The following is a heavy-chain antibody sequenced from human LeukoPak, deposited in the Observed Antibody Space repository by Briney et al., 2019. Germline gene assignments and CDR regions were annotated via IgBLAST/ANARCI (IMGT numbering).Heavy chain of an antibody. CDR1: GGFISSGSYY. V-gene: IGHV4-61*02. CDR3: ARSGSYAPHYFDY. Sequence: PSETLSLTCTVSGGFISSGSYYWRWIRQPAGKGLEWIGRIYTSGSTNHNPSLKSRVTISGDTSKNQFYLELNSVTAADTAVYYCARSGSYAPHYFDYWGQGTLVSVSS. D-gene: IGHD1-26*01. CDR2: IYTSGST. J-gene: IGHJ4*02.